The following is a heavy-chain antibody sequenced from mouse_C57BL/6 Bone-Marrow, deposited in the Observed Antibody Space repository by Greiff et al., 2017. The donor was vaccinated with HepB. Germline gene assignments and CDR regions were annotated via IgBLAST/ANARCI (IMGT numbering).Heavy chain of an antibody. J-gene: IGHJ1*03. CDR2: ILPSIVRT. Sequence: QVQLQQSGSELRSPGSSVKLSCKDFDSEVFPIAYSGWLGRKPGLGFDRFGGILPSIVRTIYGEKLEEKATLDADTLSNTAYLELNSLTSEDSAIYYCAREGLYYGSSHWYFDVWGTGTTVTVSS. CDR1: DSEVFPIAY. V-gene: IGHV15-2*01. CDR3: AREGLYYGSSHWYFDV. D-gene: IGHD1-1*01.